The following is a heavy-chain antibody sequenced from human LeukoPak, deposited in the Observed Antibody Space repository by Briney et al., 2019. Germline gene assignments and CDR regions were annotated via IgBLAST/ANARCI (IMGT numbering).Heavy chain of an antibody. CDR1: GFTVSSNY. D-gene: IGHD3-10*01. V-gene: IGHV3-66*01. J-gene: IGHJ4*02. CDR2: IYSGGST. CDR3: ARAAYYYGSGSYSGRYYFDY. Sequence: GGSLRLSCAASGFTVSSNYMSWVRQAPGKGLEWVSVIYSGGSTYYADSVKGRFTISRDNSKNTLYPQMNSLRAEDTAVYYCARAAYYYGSGSYSGRYYFDYWGQGTLVTVSS.